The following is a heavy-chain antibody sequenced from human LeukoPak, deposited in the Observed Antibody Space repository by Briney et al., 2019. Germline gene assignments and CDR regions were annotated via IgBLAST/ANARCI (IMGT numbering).Heavy chain of an antibody. D-gene: IGHD3-3*01. Sequence: GASVKVSCKASGYTFTSYDINWVRQATGQGLEWMGWMNPDSGNTGYAQKFQGRVTMTRNTSISTAYMELSSPRSEDTAVYYCARGAGLAPYYDFWSGYSTRNGFDPWGQGTLVTVSS. J-gene: IGHJ5*02. CDR1: GYTFTSYD. CDR3: ARGAGLAPYYDFWSGYSTRNGFDP. CDR2: MNPDSGNT. V-gene: IGHV1-8*01.